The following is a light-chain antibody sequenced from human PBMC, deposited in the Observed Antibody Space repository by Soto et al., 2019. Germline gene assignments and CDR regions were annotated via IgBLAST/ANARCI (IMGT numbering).Light chain of an antibody. V-gene: IGLV1-40*01. CDR1: RSNIGAGYD. CDR2: GNS. J-gene: IGLJ1*01. Sequence: QTVVTQPPSVSGAPGQRVTISCSGSRSNIGAGYDVNWYRQLPGTAPKLLIYGNSDRPSGVPDRFSGSKSGTSASLAITGLQAEDEADYFCQSYDRSLRTYVFGTATQLTVL. CDR3: QSYDRSLRTYV.